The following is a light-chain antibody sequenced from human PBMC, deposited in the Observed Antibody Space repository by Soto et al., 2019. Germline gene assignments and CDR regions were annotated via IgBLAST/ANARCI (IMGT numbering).Light chain of an antibody. CDR1: QSVSSNY. Sequence: EIVLTQSPGTLSLSPGERATLSCRASQSVSSNYLAWYQQKLGQAPRLLIYGASIRATGIQDRFSGSVSGTDFTLTISRLEPEDFAVYYCQQYGSSADTFGQGTKLEIK. V-gene: IGKV3-20*01. J-gene: IGKJ2*01. CDR3: QQYGSSADT. CDR2: GAS.